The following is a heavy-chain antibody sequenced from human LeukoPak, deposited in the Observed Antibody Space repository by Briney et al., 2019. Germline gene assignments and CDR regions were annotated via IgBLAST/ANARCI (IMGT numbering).Heavy chain of an antibody. D-gene: IGHD1-26*01. V-gene: IGHV3-13*01. J-gene: IGHJ4*02. CDR2: IGTAGDT. CDR3: VRQQTPHGNFDY. CDR1: GFTLSSYA. Sequence: GGSLRLSCATSGFTLSSYAMHWVRPATGRGLEWVSAIGTAGDTYYPGSVKGRFTISRENAKNSLSLQMNSLRAEDTAVYYCVRQQTPHGNFDYWGQGTLVTVSS.